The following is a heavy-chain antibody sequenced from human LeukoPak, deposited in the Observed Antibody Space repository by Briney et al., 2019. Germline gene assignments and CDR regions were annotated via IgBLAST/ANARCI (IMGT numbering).Heavy chain of an antibody. CDR1: GFTFSSYA. V-gene: IGHV3-23*01. D-gene: IGHD3-10*01. CDR2: ISGSGDST. J-gene: IGHJ4*02. Sequence: PGGSLRLSCAASGFTFSSYAMSWVRQAPGKGLEWVSVISGSGDSTYYADSVKGRFTISRDNSKNTLYLQMNSLRAEDTAIYYCAKGPLRGVTKGPIDFWGQGTLVTVSS. CDR3: AKGPLRGVTKGPIDF.